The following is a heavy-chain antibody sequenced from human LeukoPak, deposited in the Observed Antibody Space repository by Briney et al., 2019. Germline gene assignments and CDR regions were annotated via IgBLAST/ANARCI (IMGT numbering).Heavy chain of an antibody. V-gene: IGHV3-7*01. D-gene: IGHD3-10*01. J-gene: IGHJ4*02. CDR1: GFTFSSYW. CDR2: IKQDGSEK. Sequence: GGSLRLSCAASGFTFSSYWMSWVRQAPGKGLEWVANIKQDGSEKYYVDSVKGRFTISRDNAKNSLYLQMNSLRAEDTAVYYCARATYYYGSGSYYQLDYWGQGTLVTVSS. CDR3: ARATYYYGSGSYYQLDY.